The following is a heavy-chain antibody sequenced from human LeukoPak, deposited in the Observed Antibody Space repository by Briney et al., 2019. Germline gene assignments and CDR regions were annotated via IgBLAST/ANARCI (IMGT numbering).Heavy chain of an antibody. D-gene: IGHD3-10*01. CDR3: AREGYYGSGSPPSLYFDY. V-gene: IGHV3-30-3*01. J-gene: IGHJ4*02. Sequence: TRGSLRLSCAASGFTFRNYVIHWVRQAPGKGLEWVAVTSSDLNVKLYADSVRGRFTISRDNSRSTLYLQMNSLRPEDTAIYYCAREGYYGSGSPPSLYFDYWGQGTLVTVSS. CDR2: TSSDLNVK. CDR1: GFTFRNYV.